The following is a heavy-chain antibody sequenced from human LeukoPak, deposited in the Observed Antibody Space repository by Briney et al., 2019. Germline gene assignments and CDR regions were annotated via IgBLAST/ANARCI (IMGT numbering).Heavy chain of an antibody. D-gene: IGHD3-3*01. CDR2: ISGSGGST. V-gene: IGHV3-23*01. CDR3: AKEGLGRYYDFWSGYYPPYYYYGMDV. Sequence: PGGSLRLSCAASGFTFSSYAMSWVRQAPGKGLEWVSAISGSGGSTYYADSVKGRFTISRDNSKNTLYLQMNSLRAEDTAVYYCAKEGLGRYYDFWSGYYPPYYYYGMDVWSQGTTVTVSS. J-gene: IGHJ6*02. CDR1: GFTFSSYA.